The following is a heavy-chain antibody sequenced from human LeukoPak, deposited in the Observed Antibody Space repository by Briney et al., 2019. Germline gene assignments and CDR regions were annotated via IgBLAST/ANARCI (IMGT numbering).Heavy chain of an antibody. J-gene: IGHJ4*02. Sequence: SETLSLTCAVYGGSFSGYYWSWIRQPPGKGLEWIGEINHSGSTNHNPSLKSRVTISVDTSKNQFSLKLSSVTAADTAVYYCARGVRYYDFWSGYPEFDYWGQGTLVTVSS. CDR3: ARGVRYYDFWSGYPEFDY. D-gene: IGHD3-3*01. CDR1: GGSFSGYY. V-gene: IGHV4-34*01. CDR2: INHSGST.